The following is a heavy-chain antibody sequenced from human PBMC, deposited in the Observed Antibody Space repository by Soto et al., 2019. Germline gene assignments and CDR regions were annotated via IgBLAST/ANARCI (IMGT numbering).Heavy chain of an antibody. CDR2: IIPILGIA. Sequence: QVQLVQSGAEEKKPGSLVKVSCKASGGTFSSYTISWVRQAPGQGLEWMGRIIPILGIANYAQKFQGRVTITADKSTSTAYMELSSLRSEDTAVYYCARVGSSSWYSFDYWGQGTLVTVSS. CDR3: ARVGSSSWYSFDY. D-gene: IGHD6-13*01. V-gene: IGHV1-69*02. J-gene: IGHJ4*02. CDR1: GGTFSSYT.